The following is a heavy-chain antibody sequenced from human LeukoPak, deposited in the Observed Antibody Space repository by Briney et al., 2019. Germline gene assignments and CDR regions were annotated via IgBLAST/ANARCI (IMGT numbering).Heavy chain of an antibody. CDR2: IIPIFGTA. V-gene: IGHV1-69*13. Sequence: VASVKVSCKASGGTFSSYAISWVRQAPGQGLEWMGGIIPIFGTANYAQKFQGRVTITADESTSTAYMELSSLRSEDTAVYYCARARLLGWPFLFDPWGQGTLVTVSS. J-gene: IGHJ5*02. CDR1: GGTFSSYA. CDR3: ARARLLGWPFLFDP. D-gene: IGHD4-23*01.